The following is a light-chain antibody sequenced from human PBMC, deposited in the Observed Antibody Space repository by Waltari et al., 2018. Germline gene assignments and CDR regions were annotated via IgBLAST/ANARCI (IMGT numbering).Light chain of an antibody. CDR1: QSISVW. Sequence: DIQMTQSPSTLYASLGDRVILTCRASQSISVWLAWFQQKPGRAPNCLIYKASTLQDGVPSRFSGSGSETEFNLTISGLQPDDCATYCCQQYNSYPVTFGGGTSVQVK. J-gene: IGKJ4*01. CDR2: KAS. CDR3: QQYNSYPVT. V-gene: IGKV1-5*03.